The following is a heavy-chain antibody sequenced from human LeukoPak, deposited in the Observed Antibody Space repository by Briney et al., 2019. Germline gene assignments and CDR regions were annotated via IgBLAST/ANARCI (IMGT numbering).Heavy chain of an antibody. Sequence: GGSLRLSCAASGFTFSGSAMHWVRQASGKGLEWVGRIRSKVNTYATAYGASVKGRFTISRDDSKNTAYLQMNSLKTEDTAVYYRTNSQLLTAPDYYMDLWGKGTTVTVSS. CDR2: IRSKVNTYAT. V-gene: IGHV3-73*01. CDR1: GFTFSGSA. D-gene: IGHD3-10*01. CDR3: TNSQLLTAPDYYMDL. J-gene: IGHJ6*03.